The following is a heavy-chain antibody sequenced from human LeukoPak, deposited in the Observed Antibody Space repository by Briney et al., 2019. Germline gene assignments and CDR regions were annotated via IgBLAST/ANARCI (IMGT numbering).Heavy chain of an antibody. D-gene: IGHD6-19*01. Sequence: ASVKVSCKASGYTFTSYDINWVRQATGQGLEWMGWISAYNGNTNYAQRLQGRVTMTTDTSTSTAYMELRSLRSDDTAVYYCARSAVAGQKNPDYWGQGTLVTVSS. V-gene: IGHV1-18*01. CDR3: ARSAVAGQKNPDY. CDR1: GYTFTSYD. J-gene: IGHJ4*02. CDR2: ISAYNGNT.